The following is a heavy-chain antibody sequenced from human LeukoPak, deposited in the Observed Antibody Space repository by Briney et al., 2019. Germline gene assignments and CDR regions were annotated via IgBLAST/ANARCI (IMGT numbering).Heavy chain of an antibody. CDR2: INHSGST. J-gene: IGHJ4*02. CDR3: ARTTRCRGGSCYLPFDY. CDR1: GGSFSGYY. D-gene: IGHD2-15*01. V-gene: IGHV4-34*01. Sequence: SETLSLTCAVYGGSFSGYYWSWIRQPPGKGLEWTGEINHSGSTNYNPSLKSRVTISVDTSKNQFSLQLNSVTPEDTAVYYCARTTRCRGGSCYLPFDYWGQGTLVTVSS.